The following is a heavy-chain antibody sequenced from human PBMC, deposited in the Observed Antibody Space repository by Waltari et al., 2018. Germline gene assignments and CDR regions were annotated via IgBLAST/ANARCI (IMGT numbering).Heavy chain of an antibody. CDR2: IYSGGST. V-gene: IGHV3-53*01. Sequence: EVQLVESGGGLIQPGGSLRLSCAASGFTVSSNYMSWVRQAPGKGREGVSVIYSGGSTYDADSVKGRFTISRDNSKNTLYLQMNSLRAEDTAVYYCARDMVYAAYYYYGMDVWGQGTTVTVSS. CDR1: GFTVSSNY. J-gene: IGHJ6*02. CDR3: ARDMVYAAYYYYGMDV. D-gene: IGHD2-8*01.